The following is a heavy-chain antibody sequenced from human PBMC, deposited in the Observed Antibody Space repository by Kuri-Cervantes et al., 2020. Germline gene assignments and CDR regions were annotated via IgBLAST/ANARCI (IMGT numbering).Heavy chain of an antibody. J-gene: IGHJ5*02. CDR2: IYNNENT. Sequence: SETLSLTCTVSGGSISGYYWSWIRQPAGEGLEWIGRIYNNENTNYNPSLKSRVTISVDRSKKQFSLKLSSVTAADTAVYYCARDGAAMDLVGWFDPWGQGTLVTVSS. D-gene: IGHD5-18*01. CDR3: ARDGAAMDLVGWFDP. CDR1: GGSISGYY. V-gene: IGHV4-4*07.